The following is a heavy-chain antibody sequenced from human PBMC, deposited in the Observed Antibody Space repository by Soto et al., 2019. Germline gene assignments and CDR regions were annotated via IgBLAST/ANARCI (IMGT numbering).Heavy chain of an antibody. V-gene: IGHV3-30*03. CDR2: ISYDGSNK. D-gene: IGHD3-22*01. CDR3: ASLYYYDSPHHAFDI. J-gene: IGHJ3*02. Sequence: GGSLRLSCAASGFTFSSYGMHWVRQAPGKGLEWVAVISYDGSNKYYADSVKGRSTISRDNSKNTLYLQMNSLRAEDTAVYYCASLYYYDSPHHAFDIWGQGTMVTVSS. CDR1: GFTFSSYG.